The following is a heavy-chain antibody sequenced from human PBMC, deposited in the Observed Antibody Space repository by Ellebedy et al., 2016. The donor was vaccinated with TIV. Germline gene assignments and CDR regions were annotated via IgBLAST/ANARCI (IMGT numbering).Heavy chain of an antibody. CDR1: GFTFSSYS. J-gene: IGHJ4*02. CDR2: ISSSSSYI. CDR3: AREFYSGSYAPLGY. D-gene: IGHD1-26*01. Sequence: GGSLRLXCAASGFTFSSYSMNWVRQAPGKGLEWASSISSSSSYIYYADSVKGRFTISRDNAKNSLYLQMNSLRAEDTAVYYCAREFYSGSYAPLGYWGQGTLVTVSS. V-gene: IGHV3-21*01.